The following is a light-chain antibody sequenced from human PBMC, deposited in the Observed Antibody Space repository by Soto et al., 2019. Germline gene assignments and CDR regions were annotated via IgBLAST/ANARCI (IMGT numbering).Light chain of an antibody. V-gene: IGLV2-14*01. J-gene: IGLJ1*01. CDR3: SSYTSDFRRV. CDR2: EVN. CDR1: SSDVGAYKY. Sequence: QSALTQLASVSGSPGQSITVSCTGTSSDVGAYKYVSWYQQHPGKAPKLMIYEVNNRPSGVSNRFSGSKSGNTASLTISGLQAEDEADYYCSSYTSDFRRVFGTGTKVTVL.